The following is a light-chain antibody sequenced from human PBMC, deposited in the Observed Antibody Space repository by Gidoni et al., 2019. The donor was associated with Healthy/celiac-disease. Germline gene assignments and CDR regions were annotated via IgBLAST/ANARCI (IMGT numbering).Light chain of an antibody. Sequence: EIVLTQSPGTLSLSPGERATLSCRASQSVSSSYLAWYQHNPGQAPRLLIFGASSRATGIPDRFSGSGSGTDFTLTISRLEPEDFAVYYCQQYGSSPRTFXQXTKVEIK. CDR3: QQYGSSPRT. CDR2: GAS. CDR1: QSVSSSY. V-gene: IGKV3-20*01. J-gene: IGKJ1*01.